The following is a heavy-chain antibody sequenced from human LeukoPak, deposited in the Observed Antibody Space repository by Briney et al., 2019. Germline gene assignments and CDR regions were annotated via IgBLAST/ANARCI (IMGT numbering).Heavy chain of an antibody. J-gene: IGHJ4*02. CDR3: ARQWLPNGYFDY. CDR1: GYTFTACF. V-gene: IGHV1-2*06. D-gene: IGHD6-19*01. CDR2: VNPNSGVT. Sequence: GASVKVSCKASGYTFTACFMHWVRQAPGQGLEWMGRVNPNSGVTNSIQKFQGRVTMTRDTSISTAYMELSGLRSDDTAVYYCARQWLPNGYFDYWGQGTLVTVSS.